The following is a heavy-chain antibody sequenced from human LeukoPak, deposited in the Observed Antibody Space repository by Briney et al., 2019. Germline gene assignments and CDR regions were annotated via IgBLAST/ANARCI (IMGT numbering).Heavy chain of an antibody. CDR3: ARDPPSSSYYYYMDV. Sequence: GGSLRLSCAASGFTFSDYYMSWIRQAPGKGLEWVSYISSSGSTIYYADSVKGRFTISRDNAKNSLYLQMNSLRAEDTAVYYCARDPPSSSYYYYMDVWGKGTTVTVSS. D-gene: IGHD6-6*01. V-gene: IGHV3-11*04. J-gene: IGHJ6*03. CDR2: ISSSGSTI. CDR1: GFTFSDYY.